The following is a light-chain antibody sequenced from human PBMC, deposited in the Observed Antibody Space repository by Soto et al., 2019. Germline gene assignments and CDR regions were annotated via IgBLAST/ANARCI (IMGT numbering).Light chain of an antibody. Sequence: ETVLTQSPGPLALSPGERATLSCRASQSVSSSYLAWYQQRPGQAPRLLIYGASSRATGIPDRFSGTGSGTDFTLTISRLEPEDFAVYYCQQYGSSPLTFGGGTKVDI. CDR1: QSVSSSY. J-gene: IGKJ4*01. CDR3: QQYGSSPLT. V-gene: IGKV3-20*01. CDR2: GAS.